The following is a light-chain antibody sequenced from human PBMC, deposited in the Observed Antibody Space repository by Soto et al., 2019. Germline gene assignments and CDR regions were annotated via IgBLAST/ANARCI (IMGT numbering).Light chain of an antibody. CDR3: AAWDDSLNGPL. CDR1: NSNIGRNT. Sequence: QSVLTQPPSASGTPGQSVSISCSGRNSNIGRNTVNWYQQLPGTAPKLLIYSNNQRPSGVPDRFSGSKSGTSASLAISGLQSEDEADYYCAAWDDSLNGPLFGGGTQLTVL. V-gene: IGLV1-44*01. J-gene: IGLJ7*01. CDR2: SNN.